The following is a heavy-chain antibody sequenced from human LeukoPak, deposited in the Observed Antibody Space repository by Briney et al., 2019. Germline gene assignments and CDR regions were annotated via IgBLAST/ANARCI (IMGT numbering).Heavy chain of an antibody. CDR3: ARGGGLDV. D-gene: IGHD3-16*01. V-gene: IGHV3-7*03. CDR1: GFTFGSSW. CDR2: INHNGNVN. J-gene: IGHJ6*02. Sequence: GGSLRLSCAASGFTFGSSWMIWVRQAPGEGLEWVASINHNGNVNYYVDSVKGRFTISRDNAKNSLYLQTSNLRAEDTAVYFCARGGGLDVWGQGATVTVSS.